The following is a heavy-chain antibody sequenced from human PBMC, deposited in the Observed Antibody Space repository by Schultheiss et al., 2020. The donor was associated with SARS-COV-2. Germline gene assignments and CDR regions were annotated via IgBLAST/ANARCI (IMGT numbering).Heavy chain of an antibody. CDR2: INPNSGNT. V-gene: IGHV1-8*03. J-gene: IGHJ3*02. D-gene: IGHD1-7*01. CDR1: GYTFASYD. Sequence: ASVKVSCKASGYTFASYDISWVRQAPGQGLEWMGRINPNSGNTGYAQKFQGRVTITRDTSASTAYMELSSLRSEDTAVYYCARVGTGDAFDIWGQGTMVTVSS. CDR3: ARVGTGDAFDI.